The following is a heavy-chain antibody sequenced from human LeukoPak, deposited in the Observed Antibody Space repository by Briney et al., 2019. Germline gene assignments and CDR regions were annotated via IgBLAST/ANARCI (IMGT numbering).Heavy chain of an antibody. D-gene: IGHD6-13*01. J-gene: IGHJ4*02. CDR3: ARAVYSSTHFDY. CDR1: GGTFSSYA. V-gene: IGHV1-2*02. Sequence: GASVKVSCKASGGTFSSYAISWVRQAPGQGLEWVGWINPNSGGTNYAQKFQGRVTMTRDTSISTAYMELSRLRSDDTAVYYCARAVYSSTHFDYWGQGTLVTVSS. CDR2: INPNSGGT.